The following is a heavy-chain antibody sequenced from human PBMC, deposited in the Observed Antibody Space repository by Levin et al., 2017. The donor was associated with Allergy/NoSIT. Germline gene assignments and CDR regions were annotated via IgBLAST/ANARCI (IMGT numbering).Heavy chain of an antibody. CDR2: ISYDGSNK. J-gene: IGHJ4*02. CDR1: GFTFSSYA. V-gene: IGHV3-30-3*01. Sequence: GGSLRLSCAASGFTFSSYAMHWVRQAPGKGLEWVAVISYDGSNKYYADSVKGRFTISRDNSKNTLYLQMNSLRAEDTAVYYCAREEMVVVPSDGNDVHYFDYWGQGTLVTVSS. CDR3: AREEMVVVPSDGNDVHYFDY. D-gene: IGHD2-15*01.